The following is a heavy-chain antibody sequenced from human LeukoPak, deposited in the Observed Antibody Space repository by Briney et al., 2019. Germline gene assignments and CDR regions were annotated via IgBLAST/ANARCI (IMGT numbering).Heavy chain of an antibody. CDR1: GGSFSGYY. CDR2: INHSGST. J-gene: IGHJ4*02. Sequence: SETLSLTCAVYGGSFSGYYWSWIRQPPGKGLEWIGEINHSGSTNYNPSLKSRVTISVDTSKNQFSLKLSSVTAADTAVYYCARDRSLRKLYYFDYWGQGTLVTVSS. V-gene: IGHV4-34*01. D-gene: IGHD5-12*01. CDR3: ARDRSLRKLYYFDY.